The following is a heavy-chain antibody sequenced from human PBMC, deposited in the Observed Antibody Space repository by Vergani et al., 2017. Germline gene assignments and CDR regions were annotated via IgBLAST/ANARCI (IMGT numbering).Heavy chain of an antibody. V-gene: IGHV1-46*03. J-gene: IGHJ6*02. CDR3: ASAPDPSPGGATPRYGMDV. D-gene: IGHD1-26*01. CDR2: INPSGGST. Sequence: QVQLVQSGAEVKKPGASVKVSCKASGYTFTSYYMHWVRQAPGQGLEWMGIINPSGGSTSYAQKFQGRVTMTRDTSTSTVYMELSSLRSEDTAVYYCASAPDPSPGGATPRYGMDVWGQGTTVTVSS. CDR1: GYTFTSYY.